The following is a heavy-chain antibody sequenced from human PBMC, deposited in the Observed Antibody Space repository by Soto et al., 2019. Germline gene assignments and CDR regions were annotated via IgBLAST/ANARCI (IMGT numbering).Heavy chain of an antibody. CDR2: IIPIFGTA. Sequence: GASVKVSCKASGGTFSSYAISWVRQAPGQGLEWMGGIIPIFGTANYAQKFQGRVTITADESTSTAYMELSSLRSEDTAVYYCARGPRYYDFWSGYFGYWGQGTLVTVS. V-gene: IGHV1-69*13. D-gene: IGHD3-3*01. CDR1: GGTFSSYA. J-gene: IGHJ4*02. CDR3: ARGPRYYDFWSGYFGY.